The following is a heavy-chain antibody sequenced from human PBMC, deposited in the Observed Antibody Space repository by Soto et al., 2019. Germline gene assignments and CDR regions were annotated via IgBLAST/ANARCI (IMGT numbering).Heavy chain of an antibody. CDR2: IYYSGST. D-gene: IGHD2-21*02. Sequence: QLQLQESGPGLVKPSETLSLTCTVSGGSISSSSYFWGWIRQPPGTGREWIGSIYYSGSTYYNPSLKSRVTVSVDTSKNQCSLKLSSVTAADTAVYYCARHPSDFWFDPWGQGTLVTVSS. CDR3: ARHPSDFWFDP. CDR1: GGSISSSSYF. J-gene: IGHJ5*02. V-gene: IGHV4-39*01.